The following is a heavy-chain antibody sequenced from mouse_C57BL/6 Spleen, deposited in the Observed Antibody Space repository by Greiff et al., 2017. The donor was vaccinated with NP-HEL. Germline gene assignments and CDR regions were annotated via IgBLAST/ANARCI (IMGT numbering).Heavy chain of an antibody. CDR3: AKKKRNDGYDLDY. CDR1: GYTFTSYW. Sequence: VQLQQSGAELAKPGASVKLSCKASGYTFTSYWMHWVKQRPGQGLEWIGYINPSSGYTKYNQKFKDKATLTADISSSTAYMQLGSLKYEDSAVYYSAKKKRNDGYDLDYWGQGTTLTVSS. D-gene: IGHD2-2*01. V-gene: IGHV1-7*01. CDR2: INPSSGYT. J-gene: IGHJ2*01.